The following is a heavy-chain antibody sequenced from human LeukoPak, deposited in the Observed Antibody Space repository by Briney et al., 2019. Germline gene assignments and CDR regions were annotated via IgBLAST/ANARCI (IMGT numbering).Heavy chain of an antibody. CDR2: ISAYNGNT. D-gene: IGHD1-20*01. J-gene: IGHJ5*02. V-gene: IGHV1-18*01. Sequence: ASVTVSCKASGYTFTSYAISWVRQAPGQGLEWMGWISAYNGNTNYAQKFQGRVTMTKDTSTSTAYMELRSLRSDDTAVYYCARDYNFREKYNWFDPWGQGTLGTVSS. CDR3: ARDYNFREKYNWFDP. CDR1: GYTFTSYA.